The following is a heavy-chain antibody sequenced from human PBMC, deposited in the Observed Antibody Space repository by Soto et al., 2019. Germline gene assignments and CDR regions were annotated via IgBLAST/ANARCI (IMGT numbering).Heavy chain of an antibody. D-gene: IGHD6-25*01. Sequence: PGGSLRLSCAASGFSFSSYGMHWVRQAPGKGLEWVAMISYDGTDEYYADSVRGRFTISRDNSKNALYLQMNSLRAEDTAFYYCAKELHDSSGSPMYYFDYWGPGTLVTVSS. CDR3: AKELHDSSGSPMYYFDY. CDR1: GFSFSSYG. V-gene: IGHV3-30*18. CDR2: ISYDGTDE. J-gene: IGHJ4*02.